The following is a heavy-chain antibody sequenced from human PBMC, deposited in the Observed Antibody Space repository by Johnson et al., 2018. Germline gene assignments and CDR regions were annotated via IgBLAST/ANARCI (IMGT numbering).Heavy chain of an antibody. CDR3: GNPTISPDYDGMDV. J-gene: IGHJ6*02. Sequence: VELVQSGGGLVQPGGSLRLSCAASGFTFSSYAMSWVRQAPGKGLEWVSAISGSGGSTYYADSVNGRFTISRDNSQNTLYLQMNRLRAEDTAGYYCGNPTISPDYDGMDVWGQGTTVTVAS. D-gene: IGHD3-9*01. CDR2: ISGSGGST. V-gene: IGHV3-23*04. CDR1: GFTFSSYA.